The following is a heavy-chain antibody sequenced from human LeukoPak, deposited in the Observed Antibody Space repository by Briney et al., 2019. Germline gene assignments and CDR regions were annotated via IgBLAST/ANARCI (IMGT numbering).Heavy chain of an antibody. Sequence: GGSLRLSCAASGFTFSSYEMNWVRQAPGKGLEWVSYISSSGSTIYYADSVKGRFTISRDNAKNSLYLQMNSLRAEDTAVYYCARGAYYYDSSGYYYVRLDAFDIWGQGTMVTVSS. CDR2: ISSSGSTI. CDR1: GFTFSSYE. J-gene: IGHJ3*02. V-gene: IGHV3-48*03. CDR3: ARGAYYYDSSGYYYVRLDAFDI. D-gene: IGHD3-22*01.